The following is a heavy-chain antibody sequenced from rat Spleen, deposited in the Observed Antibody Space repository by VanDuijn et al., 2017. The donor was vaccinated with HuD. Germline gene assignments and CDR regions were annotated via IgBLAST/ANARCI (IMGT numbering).Heavy chain of an antibody. Sequence: EVQLVESDGGLVQPGRSLKLSCAASGFTFGDFYMAWVRQAPAKGLEWVTTISYDGSKTYYRDSVKGRFTISRDNARSTLNLHMDSLRSEDTAIYYCTRRGYLSDWYFDLWGPGTKVTVSS. D-gene: IGHD4-4*01. V-gene: IGHV5-29*01. CDR1: GFTFGDFY. CDR2: ISYDGSKT. J-gene: IGHJ1*01. CDR3: TRRGYLSDWYFDL.